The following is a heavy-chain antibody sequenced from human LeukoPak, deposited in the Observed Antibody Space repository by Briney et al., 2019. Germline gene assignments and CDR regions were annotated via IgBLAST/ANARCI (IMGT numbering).Heavy chain of an antibody. J-gene: IGHJ4*02. CDR2: IYYSGGT. CDR1: GGSISSYY. V-gene: IGHV4-59*08. CDR3: AALSSSSLDY. D-gene: IGHD6-13*01. Sequence: PSETLSLTCTVSGGSISSYYWSWIRQPPGKGLEWIGYIYYSGGTNYNPSLKSRVTISVDTSKNQFSLKLSSVTAADTAVYYCAALSSSSLDYWGQGTLVTVSS.